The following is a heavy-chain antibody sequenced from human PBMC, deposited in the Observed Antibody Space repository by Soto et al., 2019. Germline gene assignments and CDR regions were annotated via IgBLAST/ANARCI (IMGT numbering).Heavy chain of an antibody. CDR3: ARGDSSSSPYYYYYDCMDV. V-gene: IGHV6-1*01. CDR1: GDSVSSNSAA. Sequence: SQTLSLTCAISGDSVSSNSAAWNWIRQSPSRGLEWLGRAYYKVKWYNDYAGSVKSRITINLDTSKNQFYLQLNSVTTEGTAVYYCARGDSSSSPYYYYYDCMDVWGQGTTVTVSS. J-gene: IGHJ6*02. D-gene: IGHD6-6*01. CDR2: AYYKVKWYN.